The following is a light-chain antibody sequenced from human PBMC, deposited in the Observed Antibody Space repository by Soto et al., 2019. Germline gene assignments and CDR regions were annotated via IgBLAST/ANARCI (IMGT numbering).Light chain of an antibody. CDR2: HAS. CDR3: QQYGDSLLT. CDR1: QSISSSY. Sequence: ENVLTQSPGTLSLSPGERATLSCRASQSISSSYLAWYQQKPGQTPRLLIYHASSRVTGIPDRFSGSGSGTDFTLTISRLEPEDFAVYYCQQYGDSLLTFGGGTKVEIK. J-gene: IGKJ4*01. V-gene: IGKV3-20*01.